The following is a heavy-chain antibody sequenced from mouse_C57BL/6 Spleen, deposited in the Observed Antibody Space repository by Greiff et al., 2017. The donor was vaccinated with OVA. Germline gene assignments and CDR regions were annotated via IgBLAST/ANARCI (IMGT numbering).Heavy chain of an antibody. J-gene: IGHJ2*01. Sequence: VQLQQPGAELVMPGASVKLSCKASGYTFTSYWMHWVKQRPGQGLEWIGEIDPSDSYTNYNQKFKGKSTLTVDKSSSTAYMQLSSLTSEDSAVYYGARGTTVVPDYFDYWGQGTTLTVSS. CDR3: ARGTTVVPDYFDY. V-gene: IGHV1-69*01. CDR1: GYTFTSYW. D-gene: IGHD1-1*01. CDR2: IDPSDSYT.